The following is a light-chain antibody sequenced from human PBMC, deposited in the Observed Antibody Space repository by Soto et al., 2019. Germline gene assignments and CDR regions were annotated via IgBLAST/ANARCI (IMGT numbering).Light chain of an antibody. CDR3: QQYTDWPRT. J-gene: IGKJ1*01. CDR1: QSISTF. V-gene: IGKV3-15*01. Sequence: ELVMTQSPATLSVAPGERATLSCRASQSISTFLAWYQQKPGQAPRLLIYGASTRATGIPARFSGSGSGTEFTLTISSLQSEDFAVYYCQQYTDWPRTFGQGTKV. CDR2: GAS.